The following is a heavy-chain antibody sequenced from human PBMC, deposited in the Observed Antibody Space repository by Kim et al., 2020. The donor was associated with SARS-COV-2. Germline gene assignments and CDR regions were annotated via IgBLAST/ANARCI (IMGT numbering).Heavy chain of an antibody. CDR3: VRGRMCNSGWYGAH. CDR2: IMQNGRER. CDR1: GFTFESYW. J-gene: IGHJ4*02. Sequence: GGSLRLSCVGSGFTFESYWMSWVRQAPGKGLQWVANIMQNGRERYYVASVKGRFTISRDNARNSLSLEMNNLRADDTAVYFCVRGRMCNSGWYGAHWGQGTLVTVSS. V-gene: IGHV3-7*01. D-gene: IGHD6-19*01.